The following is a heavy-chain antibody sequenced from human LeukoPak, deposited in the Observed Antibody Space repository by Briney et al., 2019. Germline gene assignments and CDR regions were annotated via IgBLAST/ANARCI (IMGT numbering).Heavy chain of an antibody. CDR1: GFTFSSYS. V-gene: IGHV3-21*01. CDR2: ISSSSNYI. CDR3: ARDTDFDY. Sequence: GGSLRLSCAASGFTFSSYSMNWVRQAPGKGLEWVSCISSSSNYIYYADSVKGRFTISRDNAKNSLYLRMNSLRAEDTAVYYCARDTDFDYWGQGTLVTVSS. J-gene: IGHJ4*02.